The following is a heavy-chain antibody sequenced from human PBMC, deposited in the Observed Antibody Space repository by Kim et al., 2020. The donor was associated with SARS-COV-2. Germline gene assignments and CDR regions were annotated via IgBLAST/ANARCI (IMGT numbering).Heavy chain of an antibody. V-gene: IGHV1-3*01. Sequence: QGRVTITRDTSASTAYMELSSLRSEDTAVYYCARSAITMVRGVILNWFDPWGQGTLVTVSS. J-gene: IGHJ5*02. CDR3: ARSAITMVRGVILNWFDP. D-gene: IGHD3-10*01.